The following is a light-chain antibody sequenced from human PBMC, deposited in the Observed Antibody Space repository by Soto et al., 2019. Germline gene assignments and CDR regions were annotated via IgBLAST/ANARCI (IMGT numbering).Light chain of an antibody. Sequence: EIVLTQSPGTLSLSPGERATLSCRASQSVSSNLAWYQQKPGQAPRLLIYGASNRATGFPARFSGSGSGTEFTLTISSLQSEDFAVYYCPQYNDNWPTFGQGIKVDIK. CDR3: PQYNDNWPT. CDR2: GAS. CDR1: QSVSSN. V-gene: IGKV3-15*01. J-gene: IGKJ1*01.